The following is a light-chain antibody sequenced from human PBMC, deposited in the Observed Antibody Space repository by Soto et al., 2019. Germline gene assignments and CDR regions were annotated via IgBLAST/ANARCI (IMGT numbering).Light chain of an antibody. CDR2: AAS. Sequence: DIQMTQSPSSLSASVGDRVTITCRASQTISIYLNWYQQEPGKAPKLLIYAASSLQSGVPSRFRGSGSGTAFTLTISSLQPGDFATYYCQQSYSTPTFGQGTRLEIK. J-gene: IGKJ5*01. CDR1: QTISIY. V-gene: IGKV1-39*01. CDR3: QQSYSTPT.